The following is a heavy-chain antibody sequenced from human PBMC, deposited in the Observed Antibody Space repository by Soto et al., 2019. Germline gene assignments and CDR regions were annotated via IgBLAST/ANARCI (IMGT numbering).Heavy chain of an antibody. CDR1: GFTLRNYE. J-gene: IGHJ4*02. CDR3: AIMFDTSALDF. CDR2: ISAGDTI. Sequence: GVLRLSGAASGFTLRNYEVNWVRQAPGKGLEWLAYISAGDTIYYADSVKGRFTISRDNAKDSLFLQLNSLRGDDTAIYYCAIMFDTSALDFWGQGTPVTVSS. D-gene: IGHD3-16*01. V-gene: IGHV3-48*03.